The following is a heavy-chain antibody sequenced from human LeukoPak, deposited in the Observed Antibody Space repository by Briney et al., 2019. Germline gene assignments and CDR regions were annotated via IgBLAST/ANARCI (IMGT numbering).Heavy chain of an antibody. Sequence: PGGSLRLSCAASGLTFSSHWMHWVRQAPGKGLEWVSSISSSSSYIYYADSVKGRFTISRDNAKNSLYLQMNSLRAEDTAVYYCASSGGGYSYGYDDYYYYGMDVWGQGTTVTVSS. V-gene: IGHV3-21*01. CDR3: ASSGGGYSYGYDDYYYYGMDV. CDR2: ISSSSSYI. CDR1: GLTFSSHW. D-gene: IGHD5-18*01. J-gene: IGHJ6*02.